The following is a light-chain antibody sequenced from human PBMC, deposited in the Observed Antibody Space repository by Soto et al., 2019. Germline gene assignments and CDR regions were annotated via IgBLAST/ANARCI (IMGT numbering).Light chain of an antibody. CDR3: QQYNGYPLT. V-gene: IGKV1-5*03. J-gene: IGKJ4*01. Sequence: DIQMTQSPSTLSASVGDRVTITCRASQSISSWLAWYQQKPGKAPRLLIFNASSLATGIPARFSGSESGTDFTLTISSLQSEDFATYYCQQYNGYPLTFGGGTKVEIK. CDR1: QSISSW. CDR2: NAS.